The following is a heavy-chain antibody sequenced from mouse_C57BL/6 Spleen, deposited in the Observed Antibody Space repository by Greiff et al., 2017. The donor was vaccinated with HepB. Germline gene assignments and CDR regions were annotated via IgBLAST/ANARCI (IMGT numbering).Heavy chain of an antibody. CDR3: ARVYYGHWYFDV. CDR2: INYDGSST. J-gene: IGHJ1*03. V-gene: IGHV5-16*01. CDR1: GFTFSDYY. D-gene: IGHD1-2*01. Sequence: DVQLVESEGGLVQPGRSMKLSCTASGFTFSDYYMAWVRQVPEKGLEWVANINYDGSSTYYLDSLKSRFIISRDNAKNILYLQMSSLKSEDTATYYCARVYYGHWYFDVWGTGTTVTVSS.